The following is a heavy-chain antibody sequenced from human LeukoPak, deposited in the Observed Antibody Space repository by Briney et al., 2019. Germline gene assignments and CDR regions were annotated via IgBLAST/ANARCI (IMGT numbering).Heavy chain of an antibody. CDR2: ISSSSSYT. D-gene: IGHD6-13*01. J-gene: IGHJ4*02. Sequence: GGSLTLSCAASGFTFSSYSMNRVRQAPGKGLEWVSSISSSSSYTYYADSVKGRFTISRDNAKNSLYLQMNSLRAEDTAVYYCAREGGFAAAGTHDYWGQGTLVTVSS. CDR3: AREGGFAAAGTHDY. CDR1: GFTFSSYS. V-gene: IGHV3-21*01.